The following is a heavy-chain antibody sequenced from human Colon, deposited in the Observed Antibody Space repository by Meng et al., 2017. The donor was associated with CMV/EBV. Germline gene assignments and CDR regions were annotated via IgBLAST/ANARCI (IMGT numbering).Heavy chain of an antibody. CDR1: VDSVSSGRYY. D-gene: IGHD3-9*01. J-gene: IGHJ5*02. Sequence: SVDSVSSGRYYWSWIRQPPGKGLEWIAYIYHTGTTKSNPSLESRVTVSVDTSKNQFSLKLSSVTAADTAFYYCARGHDILSSIWLDPWGQGTLVTVSS. CDR2: IYHTGTT. V-gene: IGHV4-61*01. CDR3: ARGHDILSSIWLDP.